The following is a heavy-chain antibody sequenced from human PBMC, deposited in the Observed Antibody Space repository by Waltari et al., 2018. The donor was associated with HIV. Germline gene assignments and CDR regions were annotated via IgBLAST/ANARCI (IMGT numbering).Heavy chain of an antibody. CDR2: ISSSSSYI. CDR1: GFTFSSHS. V-gene: IGHV3-21*01. CDR3: ASFGGVDTVPPR. J-gene: IGHJ4*02. D-gene: IGHD5-18*01. Sequence: EVQLVESGGGLVKPGGSLSLSCAASGFTFSSHSINWVRQAPGKGLEWVSSISSSSSYIYYADSVKGRFTISRDNAKNSLYLQMNSLRAEDTAVYYCASFGGVDTVPPRWGQGTLVTVSS.